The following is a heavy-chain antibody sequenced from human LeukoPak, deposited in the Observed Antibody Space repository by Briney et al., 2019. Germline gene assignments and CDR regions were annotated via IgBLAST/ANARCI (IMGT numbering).Heavy chain of an antibody. D-gene: IGHD5-18*01. CDR2: ISSSSSYT. V-gene: IGHV3-11*06. Sequence: PGGSLTLSCAASGFTFSDYYMSWIRQAPGKGLEWVSYISSSSSYTNYADSVKGRFTISRDNAKNSLYLQMNSLRAEDTAVYYCARDNPVEYSYDYWGQGTLVTVSS. CDR1: GFTFSDYY. J-gene: IGHJ4*02. CDR3: ARDNPVEYSYDY.